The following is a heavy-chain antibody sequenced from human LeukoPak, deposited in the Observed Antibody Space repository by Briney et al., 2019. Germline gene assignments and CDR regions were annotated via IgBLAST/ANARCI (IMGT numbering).Heavy chain of an antibody. Sequence: GGSLRLSCAASGFSFSRYRMNWVRQAPGKGLEWVSSISSNGDYIYYGDSVKGRFTMSRDNAKNSLYLQLSSLRAEDTAVYYCAKGRYYGSSAYYSLDYFDYWGQGTLVTVSS. CDR1: GFSFSRYR. J-gene: IGHJ4*02. V-gene: IGHV3-21*01. CDR2: ISSNGDYI. CDR3: AKGRYYGSSAYYSLDYFDY. D-gene: IGHD3-22*01.